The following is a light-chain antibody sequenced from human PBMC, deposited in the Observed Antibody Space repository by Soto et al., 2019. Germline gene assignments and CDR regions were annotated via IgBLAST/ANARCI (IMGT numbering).Light chain of an antibody. J-gene: IGKJ1*01. CDR2: GAS. Sequence: EIVMTQSPATLSVSPGERATLSCTASQSVSSNLAWYQQKPGQAPRLLIYGASIRATGIPARISGSGSGTEFTLIISNLQPDDFATYYCQQFKDYVWTFGQGTKVDIK. CDR3: QQFKDYVWT. V-gene: IGKV3-15*01. CDR1: QSVSSN.